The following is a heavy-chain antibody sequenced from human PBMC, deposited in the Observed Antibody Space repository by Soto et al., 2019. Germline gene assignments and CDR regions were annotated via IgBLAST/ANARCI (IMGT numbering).Heavy chain of an antibody. D-gene: IGHD1-26*01. V-gene: IGHV1-18*01. CDR1: GYTFTNFG. J-gene: IGHJ4*02. CDR3: ARDAAVGLFDY. CDR2: ISGYNGKT. Sequence: ASVKVSCKASGYTFTNFGISWVRQAPGQGLEWMGWISGYNGKTNYAQKLQGRVTMTTDTSTSTAYMELRSLRSDDTAVYYCARDAAVGLFDYWGQGTLVTVSS.